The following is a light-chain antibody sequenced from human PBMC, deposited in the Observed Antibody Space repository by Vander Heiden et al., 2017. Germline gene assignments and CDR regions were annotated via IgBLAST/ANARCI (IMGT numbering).Light chain of an antibody. J-gene: IGKJ1*01. Sequence: DIVMTQSPASLAVSLGERATINSKPSQSVLYSSNNKNYLAWYQQKPGQPPKLLIYWASTRESGVPDRFSGSGSGTDFTLTISSLQAEDVAVYYCQQYYSTPRTFGRGTKVEIK. CDR3: QQYYSTPRT. CDR2: WAS. CDR1: QSVLYSSNNKNY. V-gene: IGKV4-1*01.